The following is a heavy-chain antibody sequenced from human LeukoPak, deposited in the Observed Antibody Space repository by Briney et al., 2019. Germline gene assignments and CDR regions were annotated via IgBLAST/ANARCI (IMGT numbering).Heavy chain of an antibody. CDR2: ISYDGSNK. Sequence: GRSLRLSCAASGFTFSSYAMHWVRQAPGQGLEWVAVISYDGSNKYYADSVKGRFTISRDNSKNTLYLQMNSLRAEDTAVYYCAMPHDTEYYFNYWGQGTLVTVSS. CDR1: GFTFSSYA. J-gene: IGHJ4*02. CDR3: AMPHDTEYYFNY. V-gene: IGHV3-30*04.